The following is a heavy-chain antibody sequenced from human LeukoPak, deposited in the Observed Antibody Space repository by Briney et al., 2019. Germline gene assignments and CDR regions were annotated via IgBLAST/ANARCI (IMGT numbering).Heavy chain of an antibody. Sequence: GGSLRLSCAASGFTFDDYAMHWVRQAPGKGLEWVSGISWNSGSIGYADSVKGRFTISRDNAKNSLYLQMNSLRAEDTALYYCAKGQHSLYDFWSGYYHYWGQGTLVTVSS. CDR2: ISWNSGSI. D-gene: IGHD3-3*01. V-gene: IGHV3-9*01. J-gene: IGHJ4*02. CDR1: GFTFDDYA. CDR3: AKGQHSLYDFWSGYYHY.